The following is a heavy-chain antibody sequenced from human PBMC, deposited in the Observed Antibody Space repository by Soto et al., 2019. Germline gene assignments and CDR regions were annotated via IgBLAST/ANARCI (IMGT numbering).Heavy chain of an antibody. CDR2: ISYDGSNK. CDR3: ARDHIAAADEIWYYYYGMDV. CDR1: GFTFSSYA. Sequence: GGSLRLSCAASGFTFSSYAMHWVRQAPGKGLEWVAVISYDGSNKYYADSVKGRFTISRDNSKNTLYLQMNSLRAEDTAVYYCARDHIAAADEIWYYYYGMDVWGQGTTVTVSS. V-gene: IGHV3-30-3*01. J-gene: IGHJ6*02. D-gene: IGHD6-13*01.